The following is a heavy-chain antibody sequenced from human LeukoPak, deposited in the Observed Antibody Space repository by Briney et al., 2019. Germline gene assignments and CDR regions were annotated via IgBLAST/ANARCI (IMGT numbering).Heavy chain of an antibody. CDR3: AKDGTSYYYIYY. D-gene: IGHD2/OR15-2a*01. J-gene: IGHJ4*02. V-gene: IGHV3-23*01. CDR1: GFTLSTYA. CDR2: TSSSDAGT. Sequence: GGSLRLSCAASGFTLSTYAMSWVRQTPGKGLEWVAATSSSDAGTYHADSVKGRFTVSRDDSKNTLYLQMNSLRGDDTAVYYCAKDGTSYYYIYYWGQGTLVTVSS.